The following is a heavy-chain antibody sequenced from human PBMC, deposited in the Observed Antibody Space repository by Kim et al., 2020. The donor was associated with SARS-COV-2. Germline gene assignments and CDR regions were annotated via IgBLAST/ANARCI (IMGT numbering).Heavy chain of an antibody. V-gene: IGHV5-51*01. D-gene: IGHD3-10*01. Sequence: YPPSLQGQVTISADKSISTASLQWRSLKASDTAIYYCARAPGRSGGYFDYWGRGTLVTVSS. J-gene: IGHJ4*02. CDR3: ARAPGRSGGYFDY.